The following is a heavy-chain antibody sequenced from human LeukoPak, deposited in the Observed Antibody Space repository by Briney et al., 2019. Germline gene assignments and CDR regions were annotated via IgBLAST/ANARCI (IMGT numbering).Heavy chain of an antibody. CDR2: INPNSGGT. V-gene: IGHV1-2*04. CDR3: ARVSYSSGWLFDY. D-gene: IGHD6-19*01. Sequence: ASVKVSCKASGYTFTGYYMHWVRQAPGQGLEWMGWINPNSGGTNYAQKFQGWVTMTRDTSISTAYMELSRLRSDDTAVYYYARVSYSSGWLFDYWGQGTLVTVSS. CDR1: GYTFTGYY. J-gene: IGHJ4*02.